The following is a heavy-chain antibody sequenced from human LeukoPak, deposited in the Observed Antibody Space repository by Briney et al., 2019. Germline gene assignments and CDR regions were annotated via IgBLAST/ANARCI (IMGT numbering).Heavy chain of an antibody. D-gene: IGHD4-17*01. CDR2: INWNGGST. CDR1: GFTFDDYG. V-gene: IGHV3-20*03. J-gene: IGHJ4*02. Sequence: GGSLRLSSAASGFTFDDYGMSWVRQAPGKGLEWVSGINWNGGSTGYADSVKGRFTISSDNAKNSLYLQMNSLRAEDTALYYCARKRTTVTPFDYWGQGTLVTVSS. CDR3: ARKRTTVTPFDY.